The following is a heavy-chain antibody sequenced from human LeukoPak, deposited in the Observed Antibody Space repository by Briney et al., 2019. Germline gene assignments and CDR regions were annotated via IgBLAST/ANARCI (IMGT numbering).Heavy chain of an antibody. CDR3: ERQGYGGDSVDLWDV. D-gene: IGHD2-21*01. CDR2: YYCGDSDT. CDR1: GYNFNNYW. V-gene: IGHV5-51*01. J-gene: IGHJ6*02. Sequence: GEPLKISCKGSGYNFNNYWIGCVRQLPGRGLEWMGVYYCGDSDTRYSPTSQGQVTISVDKSMNPASLQWRTVKASDSAMYYSERQGYGGDSVDLWDVWGQGTMVTASS.